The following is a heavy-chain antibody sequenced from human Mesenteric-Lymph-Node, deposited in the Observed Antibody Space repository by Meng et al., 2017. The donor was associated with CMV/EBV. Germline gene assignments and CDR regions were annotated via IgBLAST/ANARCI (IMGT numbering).Heavy chain of an antibody. Sequence: ASGFTFVNYAMTWVRQAPGKELEWVSTISGTGGTTYYADSVKGRFTISRDDSRNTLYLQMNSLRVEDTAVFYCARGDSSTSWLVFDYWGLGTLVTVSS. CDR2: ISGTGGTT. V-gene: IGHV3-23*01. J-gene: IGHJ4*02. CDR3: ARGDSSTSWLVFDY. CDR1: GFTFVNYA. D-gene: IGHD6-13*01.